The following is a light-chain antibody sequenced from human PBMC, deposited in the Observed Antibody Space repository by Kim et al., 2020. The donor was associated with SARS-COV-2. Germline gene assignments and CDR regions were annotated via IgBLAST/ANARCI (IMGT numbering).Light chain of an antibody. CDR1: QSVSSN. V-gene: IGKV3-15*01. CDR2: GAS. Sequence: EIVMTQSPATLSVSPGERATLSCRASQSVSSNLAWYQQKPGQAPRLLIYGASTRATGIPARFSGSGSGTEFALTISSLQSEDFAVYYCQQQHNWRLTFGRGTKVDIK. CDR3: QQQHNWRLT. J-gene: IGKJ1*01.